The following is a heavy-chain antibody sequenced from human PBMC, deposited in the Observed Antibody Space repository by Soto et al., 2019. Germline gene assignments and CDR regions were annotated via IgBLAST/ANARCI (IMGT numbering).Heavy chain of an antibody. CDR3: AHRVPYVVHSNWFDP. Sequence: QITLKESGPTLVKPTQTLTLTCTFSGFSLSTSGVGVSWIRQPPGKALEWLALIYWNDDKRYSPSLKSRLTITKDTSKNQVVLTMTNMDPVDTATYYCAHRVPYVVHSNWFDPWGQGTLVTVSS. CDR2: IYWNDDK. V-gene: IGHV2-5*01. CDR1: GFSLSTSGVG. D-gene: IGHD2-21*01. J-gene: IGHJ5*02.